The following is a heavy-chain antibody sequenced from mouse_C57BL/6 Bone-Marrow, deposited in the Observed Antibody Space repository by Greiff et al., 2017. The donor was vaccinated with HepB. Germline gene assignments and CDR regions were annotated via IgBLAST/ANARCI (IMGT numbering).Heavy chain of an antibody. CDR1: GYTFTSYW. V-gene: IGHV1-55*01. J-gene: IGHJ2*01. Sequence: QVQLQQPGAELVKPGASVKMSCKASGYTFTSYWITWVKQRPGQGLEWIGDIYPGSGSTNYNEKFKSKATLTVDTSSSTAYIQLSSLTSEDSAVYYCAREGDYSNYEYWGQGTTLTVSS. CDR2: IYPGSGST. D-gene: IGHD2-5*01. CDR3: AREGDYSNYEY.